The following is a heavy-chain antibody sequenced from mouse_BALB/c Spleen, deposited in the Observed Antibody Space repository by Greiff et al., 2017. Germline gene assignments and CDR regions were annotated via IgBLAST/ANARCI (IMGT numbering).Heavy chain of an antibody. CDR1: GFTFSSYT. V-gene: IGHV5-12-2*01. CDR2: ISNGGGST. J-gene: IGHJ4*01. CDR3: AGRGAGAMDY. Sequence: EVKLVESGGGLVQPGGSLKLSCAASGFTFSSYTMSWVRQTPEKRLEWVAYISNGGGSTYYPDTVKGRFTISRDNAKNTLYLQMSSLKSEDTAMYYCAGRGAGAMDYGGQGTSVTVSS.